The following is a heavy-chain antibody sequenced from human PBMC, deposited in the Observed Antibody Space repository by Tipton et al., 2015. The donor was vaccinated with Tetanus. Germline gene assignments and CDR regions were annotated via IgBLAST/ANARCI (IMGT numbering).Heavy chain of an antibody. D-gene: IGHD2-21*01. J-gene: IGHJ4*02. V-gene: IGHV3-30*04. Sequence: SLRLSCVPSGFTFSSYGMHWVRQAPGKGLEWVAVISFDGSSQHYADSVKGRFTISRDNSKDILFLQMDSLRVEDTAVYYCARGTGKYIAGDYWGQGTLVTVSS. CDR3: ARGTGKYIAGDY. CDR2: ISFDGSSQ. CDR1: GFTFSSYG.